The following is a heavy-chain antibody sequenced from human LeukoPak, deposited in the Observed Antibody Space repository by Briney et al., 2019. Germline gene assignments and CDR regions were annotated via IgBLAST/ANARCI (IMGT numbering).Heavy chain of an antibody. CDR2: IKSKTDGGTT. D-gene: IGHD4-17*01. Sequence: PSETLSLTCAVYGGSFSGYYWSWIRQPPGKGLEWVGRIKSKTDGGTTDYAAPVKGRFTISRDDSKNTLYLQMNSLKTEDTAVYYCTTDRYGDYEYWGQGTLVTVSS. CDR1: GGSFSGYY. V-gene: IGHV3-15*01. J-gene: IGHJ4*02. CDR3: TTDRYGDYEY.